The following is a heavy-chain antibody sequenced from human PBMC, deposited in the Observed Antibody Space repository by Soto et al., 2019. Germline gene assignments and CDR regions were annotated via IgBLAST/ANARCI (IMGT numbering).Heavy chain of an antibody. Sequence: ASVKVSCKASGYTFTGYYMHWVRQAPGQRLEWMGWINTNNGNTKYSQKFQGRVTITRDTSASTAYMELSSLRSEDTAVYYCARVPTIFGVVLGYWGQGTLVTVSS. V-gene: IGHV1-3*04. D-gene: IGHD3-3*01. CDR3: ARVPTIFGVVLGY. J-gene: IGHJ4*02. CDR2: INTNNGNT. CDR1: GYTFTGYY.